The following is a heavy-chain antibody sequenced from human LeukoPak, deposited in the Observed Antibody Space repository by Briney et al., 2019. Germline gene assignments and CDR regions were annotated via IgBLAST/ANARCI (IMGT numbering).Heavy chain of an antibody. CDR1: GGSICKYY. CDR2: IYYSGST. J-gene: IGHJ3*02. D-gene: IGHD6-13*01. CDR3: ARDHSSSWYAFDI. V-gene: IGHV4-59*01. Sequence: SETLSLTCTVSGGSICKYYWSWLRQPPGKGLEWIGYIYYSGSTNYNPSLKSRVTISLDTSKNQFSLKLNSVTAADTAVYYCARDHSSSWYAFDIWGQGTRVTVSS.